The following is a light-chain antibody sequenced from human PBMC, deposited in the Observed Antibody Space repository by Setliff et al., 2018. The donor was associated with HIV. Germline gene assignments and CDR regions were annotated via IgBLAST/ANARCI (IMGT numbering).Light chain of an antibody. CDR3: SSYTTSNTYV. J-gene: IGLJ1*01. V-gene: IGLV2-18*02. CDR2: EVS. CDR1: SSDVGSYNL. Sequence: QSALTQPASVSGSPGQSITISCTGTSSDVGSYNLVSWYQQPPGTAPKLIIYEVSYRPSGVPDRFSGSRSGNTASLTISGPQAEDEVDYYCSSYTTSNTYVFGTGTKVTVL.